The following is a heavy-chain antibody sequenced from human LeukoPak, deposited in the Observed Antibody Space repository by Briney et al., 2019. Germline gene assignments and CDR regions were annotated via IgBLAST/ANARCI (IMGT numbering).Heavy chain of an antibody. Sequence: GESLKISCAASGFTFSRYSMNWVRQAPGKGLEWVSYINSSSSTVYYADSLKGRFTISRDNAKNSLYLQMNSLRDEDTAVYYCARAQTYYGSGSYLYWGQGTLVTVSS. J-gene: IGHJ4*02. D-gene: IGHD3-10*01. V-gene: IGHV3-48*02. CDR1: GFTFSRYS. CDR2: INSSSSTV. CDR3: ARAQTYYGSGSYLY.